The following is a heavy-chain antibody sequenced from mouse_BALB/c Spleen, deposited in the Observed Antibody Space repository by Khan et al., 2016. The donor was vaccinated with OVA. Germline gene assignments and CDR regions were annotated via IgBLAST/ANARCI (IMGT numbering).Heavy chain of an antibody. J-gene: IGHJ3*01. CDR1: GYTFTDFT. Sequence: QMQLEESGAELVRPGVSVKISCKGSGYTFTDFTMHWVKQSHAKSLEWIGVISTYYGDVTYNQKFKGKATMTVDKSSSTAYMELARLTSEDSAIYCCTRGGGGNRFAYWGQGTLVTVSA. CDR2: ISTYYGDV. CDR3: TRGGGGNRFAY. V-gene: IGHV1S137*01.